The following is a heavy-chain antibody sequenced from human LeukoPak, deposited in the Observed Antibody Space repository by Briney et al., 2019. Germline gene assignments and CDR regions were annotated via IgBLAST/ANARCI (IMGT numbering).Heavy chain of an antibody. Sequence: GGSLRLSCAASGFTFSSYWMSWVRQAPGKGLEWVANIKQDGSEKYYVDSAKGRFTISRDNAKNSLYLQMNSLRAEDTAVYYCAGSGYDYLASFDYWGQGTLVTVSS. CDR2: IKQDGSEK. V-gene: IGHV3-7*01. CDR3: AGSGYDYLASFDY. J-gene: IGHJ4*02. CDR1: GFTFSSYW. D-gene: IGHD5-12*01.